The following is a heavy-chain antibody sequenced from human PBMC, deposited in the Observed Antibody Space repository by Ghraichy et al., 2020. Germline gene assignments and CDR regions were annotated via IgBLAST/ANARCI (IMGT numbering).Heavy chain of an antibody. CDR3: ARGRPGVGARGWTPDY. CDR2: INPNSGGT. Sequence: ASVKVSCKASGYTFTGYYMHWVRQAPGQGLEWMGRINPNSGGTNYAQKFQGRVTMTRDTSISTAYMELSRLRSDDTAVYYCARGRPGVGARGWTPDYWGQGTLVTVSS. CDR1: GYTFTGYY. J-gene: IGHJ4*02. D-gene: IGHD1-26*01. V-gene: IGHV1-2*06.